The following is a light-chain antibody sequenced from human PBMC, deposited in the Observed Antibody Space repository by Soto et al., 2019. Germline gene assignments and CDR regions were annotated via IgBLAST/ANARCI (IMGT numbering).Light chain of an antibody. V-gene: IGKV3-20*01. CDR1: QTVSNNY. Sequence: IVLTQSPGTLSLSPWERAPLSCRASQTVSNNYLAWYQQKPGQAPRLLIYGASSRATGLPGRFSGSGSGTDFTLTISRLEPEDFAVYYCHQYSRSPPTFGQGTRLEIK. CDR3: HQYSRSPPT. CDR2: GAS. J-gene: IGKJ5*01.